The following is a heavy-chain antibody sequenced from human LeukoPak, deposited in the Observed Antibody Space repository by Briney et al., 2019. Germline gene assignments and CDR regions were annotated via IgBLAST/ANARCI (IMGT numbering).Heavy chain of an antibody. CDR3: ARGGVYTGMDA. CDR2: IFHSGVT. D-gene: IGHD2-2*02. CDR1: GGSINVGGYS. J-gene: IGHJ6*02. Sequence: SQTLSLTCGVSGGSINVGGYSWNWIRQPPGKGLEWIGNIFHSGVTYYKPSLRSQVAISLDRSKNQVSLNVTSVTAADTAVYYCARGGVYTGMDAWGQGTTVIVSS. V-gene: IGHV4-30-2*01.